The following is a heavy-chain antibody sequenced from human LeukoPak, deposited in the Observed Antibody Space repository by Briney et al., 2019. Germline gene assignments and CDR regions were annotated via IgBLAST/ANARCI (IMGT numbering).Heavy chain of an antibody. D-gene: IGHD6-6*01. CDR3: ASRSIAADVDY. J-gene: IGHJ4*02. CDR2: ISSSGSTI. CDR1: GFTFSDYY. V-gene: IGHV3-11*01. Sequence: PGGSLRLSCAASGFTFSDYYMSWIRQAPGRGLEWVSYISSSGSTIYYADSVKGRFTISRDNAKNSLYLQMNSLRAEDTAVYYCASRSIAADVDYWGQGTLVTVSS.